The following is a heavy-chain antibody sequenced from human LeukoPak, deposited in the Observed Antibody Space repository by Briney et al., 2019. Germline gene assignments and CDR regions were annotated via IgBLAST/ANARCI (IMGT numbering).Heavy chain of an antibody. V-gene: IGHV1-8*01. CDR3: ARGCRSGSYLSRYYYYMDV. Sequence: ASVKVSCKGSGYTFTSYDINWVRQATGQGMEWMGWMNPNSGNTGYAQKFQGRVTMTRNTSISTAYMELSSLRSEDTAVYYCARGCRSGSYLSRYYYYMDVWGKGTTVTVSS. D-gene: IGHD1-26*01. CDR2: MNPNSGNT. J-gene: IGHJ6*03. CDR1: GYTFTSYD.